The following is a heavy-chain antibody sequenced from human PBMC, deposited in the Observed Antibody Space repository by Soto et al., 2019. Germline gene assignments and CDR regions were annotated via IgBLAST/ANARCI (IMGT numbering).Heavy chain of an antibody. CDR3: ARDEPDIVVVVAATGGGNWFDP. CDR1: GGTFSSYT. D-gene: IGHD2-15*01. J-gene: IGHJ5*02. V-gene: IGHV1-69*08. CDR2: IIPILGIA. Sequence: QVQLVQSGAEVKKPGSSVKVSCKASGGTFSSYTISWVRQAPGQGLEWMGRIIPILGIANYAQKFQGRVTITADESTSTAYMELSSLRSEDTAVYYCARDEPDIVVVVAATGGGNWFDPWGQGTLVTVSS.